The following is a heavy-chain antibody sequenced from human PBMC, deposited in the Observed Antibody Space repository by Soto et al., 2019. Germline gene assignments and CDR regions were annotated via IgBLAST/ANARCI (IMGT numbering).Heavy chain of an antibody. J-gene: IGHJ6*02. CDR2: ISYDGSNK. CDR1: GFTFSSYA. V-gene: IGHV3-30-3*01. Sequence: QVQLVESGGGGVQPGRSRRLSCAASGFTFSSYAMHWVRQAPGKGLEWVAVISYDGSNKYYADSVKGRFTISRDNSKNTLYLQRNRLIAEDTAVYYCARAEYYYYYGMDVWGQGTTVTVSS. CDR3: ARAEYYYYYGMDV.